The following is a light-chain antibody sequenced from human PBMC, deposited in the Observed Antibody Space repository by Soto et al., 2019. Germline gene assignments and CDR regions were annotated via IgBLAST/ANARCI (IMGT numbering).Light chain of an antibody. CDR3: QQYNNWPPYT. V-gene: IGKV3-15*01. CDR2: GAS. CDR1: KSVSSN. J-gene: IGKJ2*01. Sequence: EIVMTQSPATLSVSPGERATLSCRASKSVSSNLAWYQQKPGQAPRLLIYGASTRATGIPARFSGSGSGTEFTLTISSLQSEDFAVYYCQQYNNWPPYTFGQGTQLEIK.